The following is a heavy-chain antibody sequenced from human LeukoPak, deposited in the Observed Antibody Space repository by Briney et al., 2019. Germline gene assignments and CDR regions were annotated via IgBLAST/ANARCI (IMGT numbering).Heavy chain of an antibody. CDR3: ARDGAGTTPYYYGMDV. J-gene: IGHJ6*02. CDR2: IYSGGST. D-gene: IGHD1-14*01. V-gene: IGHV3-53*01. CDR1: GFTVSSNY. Sequence: GGSLRLSCAASGFTVSSNYMSWVRQAPGKGLEWVSVIYSGGSTYYADSVKGRFTISRDNSKNTLYLQMNSLRAEDTAVYYCARDGAGTTPYYYGMDVWGQGTTVTVSS.